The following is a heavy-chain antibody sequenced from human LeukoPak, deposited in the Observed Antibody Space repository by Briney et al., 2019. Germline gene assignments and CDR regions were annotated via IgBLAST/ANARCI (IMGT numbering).Heavy chain of an antibody. CDR2: ISAYNGNT. CDR1: GYTFTSYG. CDR3: ARGYCTGGRCYNFDY. V-gene: IGHV1-18*01. J-gene: IGHJ4*02. Sequence: ASVKVSCKASGYTFTSYGISWVRQAPGQGLEWMGWISAYNGNTNYAQRFQGRVTMTRDTSISTAYMELTSLRSDDTALYYCARGYCTGGRCYNFDYWGQGTLVTVSS. D-gene: IGHD2-15*01.